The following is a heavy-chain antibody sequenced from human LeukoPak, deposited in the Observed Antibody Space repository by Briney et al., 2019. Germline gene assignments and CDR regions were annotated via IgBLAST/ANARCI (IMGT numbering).Heavy chain of an antibody. D-gene: IGHD6-13*01. CDR1: GGSISSGSYY. J-gene: IGHJ3*02. V-gene: IGHV4-61*02. CDR2: IYTSGST. Sequence: PSETLSLTCTVSGGSISSGSYYWSWIRQPAGKGLEWIGRIYTSGSTNYNPSLKSRVTISVDTSKNQFSLKLSSVTAADTAVYYCAREIAAAESAFDIWGQGTMVTVSS. CDR3: AREIAAAESAFDI.